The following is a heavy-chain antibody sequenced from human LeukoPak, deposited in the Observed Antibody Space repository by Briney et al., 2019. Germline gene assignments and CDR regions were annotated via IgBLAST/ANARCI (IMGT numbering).Heavy chain of an antibody. D-gene: IGHD1-26*01. CDR1: GFTFTNHA. CDR2: IGGDGRST. Sequence: PGGSLRLSCAASGFTFTNHAMTWVRQAPGEGLEWVSAIGGDGRSTDYADSVKGRFTISRDNSKNTLYLQMNSLRAKDTALYYCARRVGGTPDYWGLGTLVTVSS. CDR3: ARRVGGTPDY. V-gene: IGHV3-23*01. J-gene: IGHJ4*02.